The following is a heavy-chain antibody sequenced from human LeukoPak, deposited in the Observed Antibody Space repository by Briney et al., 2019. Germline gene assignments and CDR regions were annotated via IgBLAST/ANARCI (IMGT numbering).Heavy chain of an antibody. Sequence: GGSLRLSCAASGFTFSSYAMSWIRQVPAKGLEWVSAISTTTYYADFVEGRFTISRDNSKNTLYLQMNCLRAEDTAVYYCAKPIGPRYGDYHNSCFDSWGQGTLVTVSS. CDR2: ISTTT. CDR3: AKPIGPRYGDYHNSCFDS. J-gene: IGHJ5*01. D-gene: IGHD4-17*01. V-gene: IGHV3-23*01. CDR1: GFTFSSYA.